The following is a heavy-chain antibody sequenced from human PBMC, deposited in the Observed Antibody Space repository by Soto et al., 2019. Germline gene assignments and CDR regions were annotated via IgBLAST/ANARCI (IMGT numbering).Heavy chain of an antibody. J-gene: IGHJ4*02. Sequence: GGSLRLSCAASGFTFTRYSMNWVRQAPGKGLEWVSSISSTTNYIYYADSMKGRFTVSRDNAKNSVYLEMNSLSAEDTAVYYCARESEDLTSSFDYWGQGTLVTV. CDR1: GFTFTRYS. V-gene: IGHV3-21*01. CDR3: ARESEDLTSSFDY. CDR2: ISSTTNYI.